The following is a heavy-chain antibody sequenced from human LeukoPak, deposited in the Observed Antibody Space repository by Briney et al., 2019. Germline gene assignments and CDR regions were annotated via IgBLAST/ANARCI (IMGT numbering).Heavy chain of an antibody. CDR1: GGSISNYY. Sequence: SETLSLTCTVSGGSISNYYWSWSRQTAGKGLEWLGRIYSSGTTTYNPSPKSRVTMSVDTSKNQFSLKLSSVTAADTAVYFCASGSSGYDPWGQGTLVTVYS. D-gene: IGHD5-12*01. CDR2: IYSSGTT. V-gene: IGHV4-4*07. J-gene: IGHJ5*02. CDR3: ASGSSGYDP.